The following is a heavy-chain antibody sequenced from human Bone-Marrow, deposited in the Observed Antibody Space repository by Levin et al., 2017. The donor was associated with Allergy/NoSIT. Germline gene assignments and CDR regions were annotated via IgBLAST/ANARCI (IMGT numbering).Heavy chain of an antibody. V-gene: IGHV3-21*01. Sequence: GGSLRLSCAASGFTFSSYSMNWVRQAPGKGLEWVSSISSSSSYIYYADSVKGRFTISRDNAKNSLYLQMNSLRAEDTAVYYCAREPYSNYEIDYWGQGTLVTVSS. D-gene: IGHD4-11*01. CDR3: AREPYSNYEIDY. CDR1: GFTFSSYS. CDR2: ISSSSSYI. J-gene: IGHJ4*02.